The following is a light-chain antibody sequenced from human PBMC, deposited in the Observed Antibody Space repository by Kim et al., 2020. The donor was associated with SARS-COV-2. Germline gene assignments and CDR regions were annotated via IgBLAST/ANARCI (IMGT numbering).Light chain of an antibody. V-gene: IGKV3-20*01. Sequence: PLSCWASQSVSSLYLAWYQHKPGQSPRLLIYGTSSRATGIPDRFSGSGSGTDFTLTISRLEPEDSAVYYCQQYDSSPPGLTFGGGTKVDIK. CDR3: QQYDSSPPGLT. J-gene: IGKJ4*01. CDR1: QSVSSLY. CDR2: GTS.